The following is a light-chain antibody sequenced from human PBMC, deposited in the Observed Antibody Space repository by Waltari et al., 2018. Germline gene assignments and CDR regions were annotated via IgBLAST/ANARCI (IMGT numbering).Light chain of an antibody. CDR1: QSIFYSSNNKDY. CDR3: QQYRDTPYT. CDR2: WAS. Sequence: DIVMTQSPDSLAVSLGEWATIHCKSSQSIFYSSNNKDYLAWYQLKPGQPPKLLIYWASTRESGVPDRFSGSGTGTDFTLTISSLQTEDVATYYCQQYRDTPYTFGQGTNLEI. V-gene: IGKV4-1*01. J-gene: IGKJ2*01.